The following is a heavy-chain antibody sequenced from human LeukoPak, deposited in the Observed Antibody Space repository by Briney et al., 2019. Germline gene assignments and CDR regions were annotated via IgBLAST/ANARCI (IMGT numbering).Heavy chain of an antibody. CDR2: ISSSSNYI. D-gene: IGHD1-26*01. CDR1: GFTFSTYN. J-gene: IGHJ3*02. V-gene: IGHV3-21*01. CDR3: ARDVGASAPDAFDI. Sequence: PGGSLRLSCAASGFTFSTYNMNWVRQAPGKGLEWVSSISSSSNYIYYADSVKGRFTTSRDNAKNSLYLQMNSLRVEDTDVYYCARDVGASAPDAFDIWGQGTMVTVSS.